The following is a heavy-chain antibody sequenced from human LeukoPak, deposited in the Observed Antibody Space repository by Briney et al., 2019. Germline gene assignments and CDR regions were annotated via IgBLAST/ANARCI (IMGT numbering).Heavy chain of an antibody. CDR3: ARHAYGGWSFFDY. Sequence: SETLSLTCTVSGYSISSGYYWGWIRPPPGKGLEWIGSIYHSGSTYYNPSLKSRVTISVDTSKNQFSLKLSSVTAADTAVYYCARHAYGGWSFFDYWGQGTLVTVSS. CDR1: GYSISSGYY. J-gene: IGHJ4*02. V-gene: IGHV4-38-2*02. D-gene: IGHD3-16*01. CDR2: IYHSGST.